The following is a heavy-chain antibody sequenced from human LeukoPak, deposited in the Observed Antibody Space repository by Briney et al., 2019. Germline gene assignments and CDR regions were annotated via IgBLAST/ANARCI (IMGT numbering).Heavy chain of an antibody. J-gene: IGHJ5*02. CDR2: INPKSGGT. V-gene: IGHV1-2*02. CDR1: GYTFTDYY. Sequence: ASVTVSFMASGYTFTDYYMHWVRQAPGQGLAWMGWINPKSGGTNYAQKFQGRVTMTRDTSISTAYMELSRLRSDDTAVYYCASLELWFGELLSPSWGQGTLVTVSS. D-gene: IGHD3-10*01. CDR3: ASLELWFGELLSPS.